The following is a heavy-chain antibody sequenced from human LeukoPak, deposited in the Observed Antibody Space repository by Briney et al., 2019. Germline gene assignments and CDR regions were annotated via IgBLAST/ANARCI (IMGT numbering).Heavy chain of an antibody. CDR2: ISDNSGNT. CDR1: GFTFSNYN. D-gene: IGHD6-19*01. J-gene: IGHJ4*02. CDR3: SNGRTSSGTLQHDY. V-gene: IGHV3-23*01. Sequence: PGRSLRLSCAASGFTFSNYNMNWVRQAPGQGLEWVSAISDNSGNTYYADSVKGRFTISRDNSENTLYLQMNSLRAEDTALYYCSNGRTSSGTLQHDYWGQGTLVTVSS.